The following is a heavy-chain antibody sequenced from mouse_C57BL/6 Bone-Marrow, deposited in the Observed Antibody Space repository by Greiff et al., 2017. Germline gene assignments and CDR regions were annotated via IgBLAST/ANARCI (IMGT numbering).Heavy chain of an antibody. V-gene: IGHV1-66*01. D-gene: IGHD1-3*01. J-gene: IGHJ3*01. CDR1: GYSFTSYY. CDR2: IYPGSGNT. CDR3: ARQSSFAY. Sequence: VNLVESGPELVKPGASVKISCKASGYSFTSYYIHWVKQRPGQGLEWIGWIYPGSGNTKYNEKFKGKATLTADTSSSTAYMQLSSLTSEDSAVYYCARQSSFAYWGQGTLVTVSA.